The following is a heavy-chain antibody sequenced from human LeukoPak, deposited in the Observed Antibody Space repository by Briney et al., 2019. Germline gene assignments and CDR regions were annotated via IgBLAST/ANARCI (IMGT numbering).Heavy chain of an antibody. Sequence: SETLSLTCTVSGGSIISSDFHWAWIRQPPGKGLEWIGNIHWCGSTYYSLSLESRVTISVDTSKNQFSLDLRSVTAADTAVYYCARHLPHSTGNKRGPDYWGQGTLVTVSS. D-gene: IGHD2/OR15-2a*01. CDR2: IHWCGST. J-gene: IGHJ4*02. CDR1: GGSIISSDFH. V-gene: IGHV4-39*01. CDR3: ARHLPHSTGNKRGPDY.